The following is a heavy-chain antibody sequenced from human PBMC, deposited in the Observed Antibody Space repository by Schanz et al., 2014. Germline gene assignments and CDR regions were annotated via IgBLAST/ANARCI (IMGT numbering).Heavy chain of an antibody. CDR2: ISYDGRHK. J-gene: IGHJ6*02. CDR3: AKDDTQVNGMDV. V-gene: IGHV3-30*18. Sequence: HAQLVESGGGVVQPGRSLRLSCAASGFTFSGYGMHWVRQASGKGLEWVAIISYDGRHKNYADSVKGRFTISRDNSKNTLHLQMNSLRVEDTAVYYCAKDDTQVNGMDVWGQGTTVTVSS. CDR1: GFTFSGYG.